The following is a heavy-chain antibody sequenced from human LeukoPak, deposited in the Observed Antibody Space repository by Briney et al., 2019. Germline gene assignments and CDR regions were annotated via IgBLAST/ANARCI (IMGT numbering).Heavy chain of an antibody. CDR2: ISGSGGST. V-gene: IGHV3-23*01. J-gene: IGHJ3*02. D-gene: IGHD2-2*02. CDR3: AKGGTIVVVPAAIYDI. Sequence: GGSLRLSCAASGFTFSSYAMSWVRQAPGKGLEWVSAISGSGGSTYYADSVKGRFTISRDNSKNTLYLQMNSLGAEDTAVYYCAKGGTIVVVPAAIYDIWGQGTMVTVSS. CDR1: GFTFSSYA.